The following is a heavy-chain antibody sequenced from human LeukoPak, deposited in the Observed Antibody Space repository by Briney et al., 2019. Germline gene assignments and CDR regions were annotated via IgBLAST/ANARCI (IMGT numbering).Heavy chain of an antibody. D-gene: IGHD2-8*01. CDR1: GFSLSSRV. V-gene: IGHV3-30-3*01. Sequence: TGGSLRLSCAASGFSLSSRVMHWLRQAPGKGLEWVSGISFVGNAEHYADSVKGRFTISGDDSKNTLYLEVNGLMIDDTAVYYCARDGVLDYGMDVWGQGTTVTVSS. CDR2: ISFVGNAE. CDR3: ARDGVLDYGMDV. J-gene: IGHJ6*02.